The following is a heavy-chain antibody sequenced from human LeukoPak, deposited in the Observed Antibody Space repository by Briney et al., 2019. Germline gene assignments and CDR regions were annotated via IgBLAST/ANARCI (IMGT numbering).Heavy chain of an antibody. J-gene: IGHJ6*03. D-gene: IGHD6-19*01. CDR3: ARESRQWLGHYYYYMDV. CDR1: GFTFSSYS. Sequence: GGSLRLSCAASGFTFSSYSMNWGRQAPGKGLGWGSSISSSSSYIYYADSVKGRFTISRDNAKNSLYLQMNSLRAEDTAVYYCARESRQWLGHYYYYMDVWGKGTTVTVSS. V-gene: IGHV3-21*01. CDR2: ISSSSSYI.